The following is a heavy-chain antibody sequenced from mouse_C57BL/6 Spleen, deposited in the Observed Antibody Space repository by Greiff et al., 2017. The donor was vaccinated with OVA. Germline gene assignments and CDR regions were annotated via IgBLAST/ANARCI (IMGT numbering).Heavy chain of an antibody. CDR2: FHPYNDDT. V-gene: IGHV1-47*01. Sequence: LVESGAELVKPGASVKMSCKASGYTFTTYPIEWMKQNHGKSLEWIGNFHPYNDDTKYNEKFKGKATLTVEKSSSTVYLELSRLTSDDSAVYYCARGVYSNYGERDFDYWGQGTTLTVSS. CDR3: ARGVYSNYGERDFDY. D-gene: IGHD2-5*01. J-gene: IGHJ2*01. CDR1: GYTFTTYP.